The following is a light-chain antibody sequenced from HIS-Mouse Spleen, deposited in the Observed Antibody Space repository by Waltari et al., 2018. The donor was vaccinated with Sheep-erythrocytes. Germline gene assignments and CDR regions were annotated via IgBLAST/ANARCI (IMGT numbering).Light chain of an antibody. Sequence: EIVLTQSPGTLSLSPGERATLPCRASQSVSSSYLAWYQQKPGQAPRPLNYGASSRATGIPDRFSGSGSGTDFTLTISRLEPEDFAVYYCQQYGSSPFTFGPGTKVDIK. CDR2: GAS. CDR1: QSVSSSY. J-gene: IGKJ3*01. V-gene: IGKV3-20*01. CDR3: QQYGSSPFT.